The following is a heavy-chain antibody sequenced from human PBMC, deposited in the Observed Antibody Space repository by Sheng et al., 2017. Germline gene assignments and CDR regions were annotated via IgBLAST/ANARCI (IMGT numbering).Heavy chain of an antibody. D-gene: IGHD2-2*01. Sequence: EVQLVESGGGLVQPGGSLRLSCAASGFTFSSYAMSWVRQAPAKGLEWVSAISGSGGSTYYADSVKGRFTISRDNSKNTLYLQMHSLAAEDTAVYYCAKGWVPHVAGALFQHWGQGTLLTVSS. CDR2: ISGSGGST. CDR1: GFTFSSYA. J-gene: IGHJ1*01. CDR3: AKGWVPHVAGALFQH. V-gene: IGHV3-23*04.